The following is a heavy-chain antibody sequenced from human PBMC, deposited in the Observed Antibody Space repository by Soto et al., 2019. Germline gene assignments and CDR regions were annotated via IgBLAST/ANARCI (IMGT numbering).Heavy chain of an antibody. D-gene: IGHD3-16*01. CDR3: ARDPWAADY. V-gene: IGHV3-66*01. CDR2: IYSGGST. CDR1: GFTVSTKY. J-gene: IGHJ4*02. Sequence: PGGSLRLSCAAFGFTVSTKYMSWVRQAPGKGLEWVSVIYSGGSTFYADSVRGRFTISRDNSKNTVNLQMNSLRAEDTAVYYCARDPWAADYWGQGTLVTVS.